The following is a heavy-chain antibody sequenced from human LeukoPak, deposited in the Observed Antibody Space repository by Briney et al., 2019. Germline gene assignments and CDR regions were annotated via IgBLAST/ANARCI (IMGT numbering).Heavy chain of an antibody. Sequence: GGSLRLSCAASGFTFSSYGMHWVRQAPGKGLEWVAFIRYDGSNKYYADSVKGRFTISRDNSKNTLYLQMNSLRAEDTAVYYCASVKYYYDSFYFDYWGQGTLVTVSS. D-gene: IGHD3-10*01. CDR1: GFTFSSYG. CDR3: ASVKYYYDSFYFDY. CDR2: IRYDGSNK. J-gene: IGHJ4*02. V-gene: IGHV3-30*02.